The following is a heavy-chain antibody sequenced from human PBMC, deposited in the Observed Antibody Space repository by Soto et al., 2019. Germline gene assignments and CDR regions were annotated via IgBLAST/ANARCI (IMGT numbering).Heavy chain of an antibody. CDR1: GGSFSGYY. Sequence: SETLSLTCAVYGGSFSGYYWSWIRQPPGKGLEWIGEINHSGSTNYNPSLKSRVTISVDTSKNQFSLKLSSVTAADTAVYYCARGRYCSSTSCSRGPSSYWGQGTLVTVSS. D-gene: IGHD2-2*01. CDR2: INHSGST. J-gene: IGHJ4*02. V-gene: IGHV4-34*01. CDR3: ARGRYCSSTSCSRGPSSY.